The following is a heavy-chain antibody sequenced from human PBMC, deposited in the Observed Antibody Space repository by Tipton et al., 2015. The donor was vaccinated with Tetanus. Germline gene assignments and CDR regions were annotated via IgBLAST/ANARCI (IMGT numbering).Heavy chain of an antibody. V-gene: IGHV4-30-4*01. CDR3: ARATEHDIMTGYDN. D-gene: IGHD3-9*01. CDR2: IYYSGST. J-gene: IGHJ4*02. CDR1: GASISSGDYF. Sequence: TLSLTCSVSGASISSGDYFWNWIRHRPGKGLEWIGYIYYSGSTFYNPSLKSRVTISVDKAKNQFSLKLTSVTAADTAVYYCARATEHDIMTGYDNWGPGTQVTVSS.